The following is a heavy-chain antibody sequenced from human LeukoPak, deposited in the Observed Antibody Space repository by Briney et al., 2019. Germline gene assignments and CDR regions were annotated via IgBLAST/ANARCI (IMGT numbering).Heavy chain of an antibody. Sequence: GGSLRLSCVASGFTFTSDAMNWVRQAPGKGLEWVSSTVSRGTTQYADSVKGRFTVSRDTSKNTLFLQLNSLRAEDTAVYYCARGSIPAPGLFDYWGQGTLVTVSS. CDR2: TVSRGTT. V-gene: IGHV3-23*01. D-gene: IGHD6-13*01. J-gene: IGHJ4*02. CDR3: ARGSIPAPGLFDY. CDR1: GFTFTSDA.